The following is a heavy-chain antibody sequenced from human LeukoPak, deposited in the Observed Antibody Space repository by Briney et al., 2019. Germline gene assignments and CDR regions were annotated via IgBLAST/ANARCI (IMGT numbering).Heavy chain of an antibody. J-gene: IGHJ3*01. D-gene: IGHD3-22*01. Sequence: AGGSLRLSCAASGFTFSSHAMNWVRQAPGKGLEWVSSISSSSSYIYYADSVKGRFTIFRDNFKNTLYLQMNSLRDEDTAVYYCAKDRTMIVPDEVFDFWGQGTMVTVSS. CDR1: GFTFSSHA. CDR2: ISSSSSYI. CDR3: AKDRTMIVPDEVFDF. V-gene: IGHV3-21*01.